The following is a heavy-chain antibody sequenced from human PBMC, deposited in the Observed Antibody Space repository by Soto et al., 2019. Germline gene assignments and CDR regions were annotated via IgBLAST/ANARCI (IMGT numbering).Heavy chain of an antibody. CDR2: IYSGGSA. D-gene: IGHD5-18*01. J-gene: IGHJ4*02. V-gene: IGHV3-66*04. CDR3: ARHGYSYGGGYFDY. CDR1: GFTVSSNY. Sequence: EVQLVESGGGLVQPGGSLRLSCAAPGFTVSSNYMSWFRQAPGKGLEWVSVIYSGGSAYYADSVKGRFTISRDNSKNTLYLQMNSLRAEDTAVYYCARHGYSYGGGYFDYWGQGTLVTVSS.